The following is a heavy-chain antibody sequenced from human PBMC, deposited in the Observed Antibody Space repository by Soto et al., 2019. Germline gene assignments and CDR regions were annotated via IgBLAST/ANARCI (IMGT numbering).Heavy chain of an antibody. CDR1: GGSISSYY. Sequence: SETLSLTCTVSGGSISSYYWSWIRQPPGKGLEWIGYIYYSGSTNYNPSLKSRVTISVDTSKNQFSLKLSSVTAADTAVYYCARDNDYWGQGTLVTVS. J-gene: IGHJ4*02. CDR2: IYYSGST. V-gene: IGHV4-59*01. CDR3: ARDNDY.